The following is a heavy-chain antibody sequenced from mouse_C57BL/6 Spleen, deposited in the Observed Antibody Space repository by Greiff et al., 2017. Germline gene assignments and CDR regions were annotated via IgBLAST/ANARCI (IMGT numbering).Heavy chain of an antibody. CDR1: GYSITSGYY. D-gene: IGHD2-1*01. CDR3: ARGAIHGNYAAY. V-gene: IGHV3-6*01. Sequence: DVQLQESGPGLVKPSQSLSLTCSVTGYSITSGYYWNWIRQFPGNKLEWMGYISYDGSNNYNPSLKNRFSITRDTSKNQFFLKLNSVTTEDTATYYCARGAIHGNYAAYWGQGTLVTVSA. J-gene: IGHJ3*01. CDR2: ISYDGSN.